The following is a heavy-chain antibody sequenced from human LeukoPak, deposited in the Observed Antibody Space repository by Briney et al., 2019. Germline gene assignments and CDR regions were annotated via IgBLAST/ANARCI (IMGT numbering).Heavy chain of an antibody. CDR1: GGSFSGYY. J-gene: IGHJ5*02. V-gene: IGHV4-34*01. CDR2: INHSGST. Sequence: SETLSLTCAVYGGSFSGYYWSWIRQPPGKGLEWIGEINHSGSTNYNPSLKSRVTISVDTSKNQFSLKLSSVTAADTAVYYCARGAPYHYGSGTPRWFDPWDQGTLVTVSS. D-gene: IGHD3-10*01. CDR3: ARGAPYHYGSGTPRWFDP.